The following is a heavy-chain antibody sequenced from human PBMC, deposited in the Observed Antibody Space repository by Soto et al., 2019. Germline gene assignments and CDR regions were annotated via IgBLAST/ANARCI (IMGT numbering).Heavy chain of an antibody. V-gene: IGHV1-69*13. J-gene: IGHJ6*02. CDR2: IIPIFGTA. Sequence: ASVKVSCKASGGTFSSYAISWVRQAPGQGLEWMGGIIPIFGTANYAQKFQGRVTITADESTSTAYMELSSLRSEDTAVYYCARVFAVSGWYYYYGMDVWGQGTTVTVSS. CDR1: GGTFSSYA. CDR3: ARVFAVSGWYYYYGMDV.